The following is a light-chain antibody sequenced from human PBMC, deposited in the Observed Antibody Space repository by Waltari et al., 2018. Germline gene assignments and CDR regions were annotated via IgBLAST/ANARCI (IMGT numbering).Light chain of an antibody. J-gene: IGKJ1*01. V-gene: IGKV3-20*01. Sequence: CRASQSVGRSLAWYQQKPGQAPRLLIYGASSRATGIPDRFSGSGSGIDFSLTISRLEPEDFAVYYCQHYVRLPATFGQGTKVEIK. CDR2: GAS. CDR3: QHYVRLPAT. CDR1: QSVGRS.